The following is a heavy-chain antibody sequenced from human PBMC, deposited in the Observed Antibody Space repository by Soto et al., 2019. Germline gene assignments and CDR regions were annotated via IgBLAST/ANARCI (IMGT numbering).Heavy chain of an antibody. J-gene: IGHJ5*02. V-gene: IGHV3-21*01. CDR1: GFTFSSYS. D-gene: IGHD5-18*01. CDR2: ISSSSSYI. CDR3: ARDQQRNWFDP. Sequence: TGGSLRLSCAASGFTFSSYSMNWVRQAPGKGLEWVSSISSSSSYIYYADSVKGRFTISRDNAKNSLYLQMNSLRAEDTAVYYCARDQQRNWFDPWGQGTLVTVSS.